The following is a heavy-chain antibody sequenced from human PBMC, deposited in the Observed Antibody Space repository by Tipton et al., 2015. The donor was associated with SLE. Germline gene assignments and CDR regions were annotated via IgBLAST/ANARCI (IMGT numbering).Heavy chain of an antibody. D-gene: IGHD3-22*01. CDR3: ARGRGPRDYASSGYGY. V-gene: IGHV4-34*01. Sequence: LRLSCAVYGGSFSGYYWSWIRQPPGKGLEWIGEINHSGSTNYNPSLKSRVTISLDTSKNQFSLKLSSVTAAATAVYYCARGRGPRDYASSGYGYWGQGILV. J-gene: IGHJ4*02. CDR1: GGSFSGYY. CDR2: INHSGST.